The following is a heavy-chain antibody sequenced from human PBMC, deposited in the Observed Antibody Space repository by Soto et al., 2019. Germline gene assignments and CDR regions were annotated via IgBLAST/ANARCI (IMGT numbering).Heavy chain of an antibody. Sequence: SLRLSCARSGFSFDDYAMHWVRQAPGRGLDWVSGIGWDGGSTAYADSVKGRFKISRDNAKKSLYLQMNSLRAEDTALYYCAKCRSSWVESAIDVWGQGTTVTVSS. CDR3: AKCRSSWVESAIDV. V-gene: IGHV3-9*01. CDR2: IGWDGGST. J-gene: IGHJ6*02. CDR1: GFSFDDYA.